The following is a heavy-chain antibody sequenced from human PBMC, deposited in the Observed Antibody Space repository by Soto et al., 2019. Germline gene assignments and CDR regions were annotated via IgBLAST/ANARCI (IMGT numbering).Heavy chain of an antibody. D-gene: IGHD2-15*01. CDR1: GYTFTSYG. CDR2: ISAYNGNT. J-gene: IGHJ4*02. CDR3: ARDLNCSGGSCPIDY. V-gene: IGHV1-18*01. Sequence: ASVKVSCKASGYTFTSYGISWVRQAPGQGLEWMGWISAYNGNTNYAQKLQGRVTMTTDTSTSTAYMELRSLRSDDTAVYYCARDLNCSGGSCPIDYWGQGTLVTVSS.